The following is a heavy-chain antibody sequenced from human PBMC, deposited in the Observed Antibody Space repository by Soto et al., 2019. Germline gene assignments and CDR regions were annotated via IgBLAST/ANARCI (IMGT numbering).Heavy chain of an antibody. CDR1: GGSFSGYY. Sequence: SETLSLTCAVYGGSFSGYYWSWIRQPPWKGLEWIGEINHSGSTNYNPSLKSRVTISVDTSKNQFSLKLCSVTAADTAVYYCARIQVDDILTGYYYGMDVWGQGPTVTVSS. D-gene: IGHD3-9*01. J-gene: IGHJ6*01. CDR2: INHSGST. V-gene: IGHV4-34*01. CDR3: ARIQVDDILTGYYYGMDV.